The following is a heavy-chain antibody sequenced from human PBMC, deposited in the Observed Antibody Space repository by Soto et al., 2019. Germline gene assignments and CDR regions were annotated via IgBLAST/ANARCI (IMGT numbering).Heavy chain of an antibody. CDR2: ISYDGSNK. CDR3: ARDQRSPYYYGMDV. V-gene: IGHV3-30-3*01. CDR1: GFTFSSYA. Sequence: QPGGSLRLSCAASGFTFSSYAMHWVRQAPGKGLEWVAVISYDGSNKYYADSVKGRFTISRDNSKNTLYLQMNSLRAEDTAVYYCARDQRSPYYYGMDVWGQGTTVTVSS. J-gene: IGHJ6*02.